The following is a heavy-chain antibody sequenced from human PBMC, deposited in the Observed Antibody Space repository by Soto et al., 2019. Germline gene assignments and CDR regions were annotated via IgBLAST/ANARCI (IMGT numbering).Heavy chain of an antibody. CDR3: ARRGIPCGSYYNWFDP. Sequence: PMVSCKGSGYSFTSYWISWVRQMAAKDLVGRGRRDPSDAYTNYSPSFQGHVTISADKSISTAYLQRSSLKASDTAIYYCARRGIPCGSYYNWFDPWGQGTLVTVSS. V-gene: IGHV5-10-1*01. CDR1: GYSFTSYW. D-gene: IGHD1-26*01. CDR2: RDPSDAYT. J-gene: IGHJ5*02.